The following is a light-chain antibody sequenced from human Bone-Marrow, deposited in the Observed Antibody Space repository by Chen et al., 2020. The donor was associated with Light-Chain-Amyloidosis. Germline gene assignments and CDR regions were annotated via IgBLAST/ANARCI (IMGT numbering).Light chain of an antibody. CDR2: DDS. CDR1: NIGSTS. J-gene: IGLJ3*02. Sequence: SYVLTHPSSVSVAPGQPATIACGGNNIGSTSVHWYQQTPGQAPLLVVYDDSDRPSGIPVRLSGSNSGTTATLTISRVEAGDEADYYCQVWDRSSDRPVFGGGTKLTVL. CDR3: QVWDRSSDRPV. V-gene: IGLV3-21*02.